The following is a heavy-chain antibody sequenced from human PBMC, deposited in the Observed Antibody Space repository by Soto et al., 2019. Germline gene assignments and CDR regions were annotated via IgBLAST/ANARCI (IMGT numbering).Heavy chain of an antibody. J-gene: IGHJ5*02. CDR3: ARFPPYDSSGYYYSRYNWFDP. CDR2: IYYSGST. Sequence: SETLSLTCTVSGGSISSGGYYWSWIRQHPGKGLEWIGYIYYSGSTYYNPSLKSRVTISVDTSKNQFSLKLSSVTAADTAVYYCARFPPYDSSGYYYSRYNWFDPWGQGTLVTVSS. V-gene: IGHV4-31*03. D-gene: IGHD3-22*01. CDR1: GGSISSGGYY.